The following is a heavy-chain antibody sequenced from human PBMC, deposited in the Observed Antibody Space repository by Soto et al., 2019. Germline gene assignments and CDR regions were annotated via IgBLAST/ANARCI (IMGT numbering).Heavy chain of an antibody. J-gene: IGHJ4*02. Sequence: LTCAISGDSVSSNSAAWNGIRHSPSRGLEWLGRTYYRSKWYNDYAVSMRSRITINPDTTKNQFSLQLNSATPEDTAVYYCATWRFDYWGQGTLVTVSS. CDR3: ATWRFDY. CDR2: TYYRSKWYN. V-gene: IGHV6-1*01. CDR1: GDSVSSNSAA.